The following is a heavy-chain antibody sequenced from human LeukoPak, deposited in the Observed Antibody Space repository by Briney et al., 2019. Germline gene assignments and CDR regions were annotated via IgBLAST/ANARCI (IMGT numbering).Heavy chain of an antibody. CDR1: GGSISSYY. Sequence: SETLSLTCTVSGGSISSYYWSWIRQPPGRELEWIGEINHSGSTNYNPSLKSRVTISVDTSKNQFSLKLSSVTAADTAVYYCARSIQLLPHSTFDYWGQGTLVTVSS. CDR3: ARSIQLLPHSTFDY. D-gene: IGHD5-18*01. V-gene: IGHV4-34*01. J-gene: IGHJ4*02. CDR2: INHSGST.